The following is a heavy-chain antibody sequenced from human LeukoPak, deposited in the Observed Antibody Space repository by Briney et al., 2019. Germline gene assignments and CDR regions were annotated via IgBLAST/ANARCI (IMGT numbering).Heavy chain of an antibody. D-gene: IGHD6-19*01. CDR3: GSSGWYWGGFDI. CDR1: GGSISSSSYY. Sequence: EPSQTLSLTGTASGGSISSSSYYWGWIRQPPGKGQEWIGSIYYSGSTYYNPSLQSRVTISVDTYKNQFSLKLSSMTAADTAVYYCGSSGWYWGGFDIWGQGTMVTVSS. CDR2: IYYSGST. J-gene: IGHJ3*02. V-gene: IGHV4-39*01.